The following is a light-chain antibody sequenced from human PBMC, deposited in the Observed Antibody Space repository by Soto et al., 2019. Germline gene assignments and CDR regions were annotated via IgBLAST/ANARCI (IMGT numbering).Light chain of an antibody. J-gene: IGKJ1*01. V-gene: IGKV1-39*01. CDR3: QQSYSTPRT. CDR2: AAS. CDR1: QPISTY. Sequence: DIQMTQSPSSLSASVGDRVTITCLASQPISTYLNWYHQKPEKAPKLLIYAASSLQSGVPSRFSGSGSGTDFTLTISSLQPEDFATYYCQQSYSTPRTFGQGTKVDI.